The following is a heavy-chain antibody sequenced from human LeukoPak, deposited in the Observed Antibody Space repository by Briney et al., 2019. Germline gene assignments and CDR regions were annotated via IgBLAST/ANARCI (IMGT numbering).Heavy chain of an antibody. D-gene: IGHD6-19*01. J-gene: IGHJ4*02. CDR2: IYHSGST. V-gene: IGHV4-38-2*02. Sequence: SETLSLTCTVSAYSIGSGYYWGWIRQPPGKGLEWIGTIYHSGSTYYNPSLKSRVTISVDTSKNQFSLKLSSVTAADTAVYYCASSSGWYASFDYWGQGTLVTVSS. CDR1: AYSIGSGYY. CDR3: ASSSGWYASFDY.